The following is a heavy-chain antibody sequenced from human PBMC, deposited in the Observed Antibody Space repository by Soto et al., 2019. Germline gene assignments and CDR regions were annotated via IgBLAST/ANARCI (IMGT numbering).Heavy chain of an antibody. D-gene: IGHD2-21*01. J-gene: IGHJ4*02. CDR2: IDHGGST. CDR3: ARGGTQCGGECYIDF. Sequence: QVQLQRWGAGLLKPSETLSLTCAVYGGSFSGYYWSWIRQPPGKGLEWIGEIDHGGSTNCNPYLKSRVALSVDTSKNQFSLKLSSVTAADTAVYYCARGGTQCGGECYIDFWGQGSLVTVSS. CDR1: GGSFSGYY. V-gene: IGHV4-34*01.